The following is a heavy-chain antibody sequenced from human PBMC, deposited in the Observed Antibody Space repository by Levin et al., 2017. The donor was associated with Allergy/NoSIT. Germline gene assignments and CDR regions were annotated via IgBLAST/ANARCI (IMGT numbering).Heavy chain of an antibody. CDR1: GGSISRSSYY. V-gene: IGHV4-39*01. CDR2: INHSGST. J-gene: IGHJ4*02. CDR3: ARMGPTVTTRVYFDY. D-gene: IGHD4-17*01. Sequence: PSETLSLTCTVSGGSISRSSYYWGWIHQPPGKGLEWIGSINHSGSTYYNPSLKTRVTISVDTSVDTSKNQFSLKLSSVTAADTAVYYCARMGPTVTTRVYFDYWGQGTLVTVSS.